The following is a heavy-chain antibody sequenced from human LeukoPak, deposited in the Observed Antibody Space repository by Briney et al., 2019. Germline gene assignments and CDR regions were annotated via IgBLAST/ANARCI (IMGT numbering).Heavy chain of an antibody. D-gene: IGHD2-2*01. Sequence: ASVKVSCKASGYTFTSYYMHWVRQAPGQGLEWMGIINPSGGSTSYAQKFQGRVTMTRDTSTSTVYMELSSLRSEDTAVYYCASPVVPAASSHHYGMDVWGQGTPVTVSS. CDR3: ASPVVPAASSHHYGMDV. V-gene: IGHV1-46*01. J-gene: IGHJ6*02. CDR2: INPSGGST. CDR1: GYTFTSYY.